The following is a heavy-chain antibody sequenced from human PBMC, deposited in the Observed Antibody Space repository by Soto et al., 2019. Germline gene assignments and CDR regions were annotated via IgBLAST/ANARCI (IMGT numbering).Heavy chain of an antibody. D-gene: IGHD3-9*01. V-gene: IGHV3-23*01. Sequence: GGSLRLSCAASGFTFSSYAMSWVRQAPGKGLEWASAISGSGGSTYYADSVKGRFTISRDNSKNTLYLQMNSLRAEDTAVYYCAKHVQILYYYYYMDVWGKGTTVTVSS. CDR1: GFTFSSYA. CDR2: ISGSGGST. J-gene: IGHJ6*03. CDR3: AKHVQILYYYYYMDV.